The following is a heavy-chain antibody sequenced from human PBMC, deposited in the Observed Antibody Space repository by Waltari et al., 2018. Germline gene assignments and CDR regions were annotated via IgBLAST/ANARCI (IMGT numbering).Heavy chain of an antibody. CDR1: GYTFTNFD. CDR2: ILPYSGKT. Sequence: QVQLVQSGAEVRKPGASVRVSCKASGYTFTNFDIIWVRQATGQGLEWMASILPYSGKTAYAQRFQGRVSITRNTAISTVYMYLSSLRPDDTAVYYCARGPRGMADYWGQGTLVTVSS. CDR3: ARGPRGMADY. D-gene: IGHD3-16*01. J-gene: IGHJ4*02. V-gene: IGHV1-8*03.